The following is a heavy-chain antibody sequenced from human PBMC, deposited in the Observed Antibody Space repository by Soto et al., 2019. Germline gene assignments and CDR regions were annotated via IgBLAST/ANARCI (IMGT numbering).Heavy chain of an antibody. CDR2: VSPKSGNT. V-gene: IGHV1-18*01. CDR1: GYNFFDYG. CDR3: EGSTTASSHGRLLV. J-gene: IGHJ1*01. Sequence: QIQLVQSGAEVKKPGASVKVSCKASGYNFFDYGVSWVRQAPGQGLEWMGWVSPKSGNTDDARKVKRRVNMTTDTSTRTANMELRGLRSDDTAVYYGEGSTTASSHGRLLVWGKGSLVSSSS. D-gene: IGHD1-1*01.